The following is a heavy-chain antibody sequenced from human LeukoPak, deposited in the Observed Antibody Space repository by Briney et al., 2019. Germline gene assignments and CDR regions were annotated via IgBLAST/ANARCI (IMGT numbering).Heavy chain of an antibody. CDR2: ISISGEST. CDR3: AKDLLPGTTGWFDP. D-gene: IGHD1-7*01. Sequence: GGSLRLSCAASGFSFSSYAMSWVRQAPGRGLEWVSSISISGESTNYADSVKGRFTISRDNSRNTLYLQMNSLGVEDTAVYYCAKDLLPGTTGWFDPRGQGTLVTVSS. J-gene: IGHJ5*02. V-gene: IGHV3-23*01. CDR1: GFSFSSYA.